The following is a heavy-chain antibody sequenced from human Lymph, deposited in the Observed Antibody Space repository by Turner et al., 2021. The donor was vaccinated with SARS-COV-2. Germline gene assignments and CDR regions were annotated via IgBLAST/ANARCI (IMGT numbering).Heavy chain of an antibody. V-gene: IGHV3-30-3*01. Sequence: QVQLVESGGGVVQPGRSLRRPCAASGCPFNNYPRHWVRQAQGKGLEWVAVISYDGSNKYDADSVKGRITISRDNSKNTLYLQMNSLRAEDTAVYDCARDSSGSGTLDYWGQGTLVTVSS. CDR1: GCPFNNYP. J-gene: IGHJ4*02. D-gene: IGHD3-10*01. CDR2: ISYDGSNK. CDR3: ARDSSGSGTLDY.